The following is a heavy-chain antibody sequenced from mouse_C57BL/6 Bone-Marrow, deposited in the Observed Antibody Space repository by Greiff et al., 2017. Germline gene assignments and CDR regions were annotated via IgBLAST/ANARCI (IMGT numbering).Heavy chain of an antibody. CDR1: GFTFSDYG. CDR2: ISSGSSTI. V-gene: IGHV5-17*01. J-gene: IGHJ1*03. CDR3: ARPDYWYFDV. Sequence: EVQVVESGGGLVKPGGSLKLSCAASGFTFSDYGMHWVRQAPEKGLEWVAYISSGSSTIYYADTVKGRFTISRDNAKTTLFLQMTSLRSEDTAMYYCARPDYWYFDVWGTGTTVTVSS.